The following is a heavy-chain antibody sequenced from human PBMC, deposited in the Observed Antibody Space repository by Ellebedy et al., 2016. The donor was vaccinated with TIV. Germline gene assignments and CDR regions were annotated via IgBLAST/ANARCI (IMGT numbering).Heavy chain of an antibody. Sequence: SQTLSLTXAISGDSVSSNSAAWNWIRQSPSRGLEWLGRTYYRSKWYNDYAVSVKSRITINPDTSKNQFSLQLNSVTPEDTAVYYCARGKGGKYCSGGICPRNNWFDPWGQGTLVTVSS. V-gene: IGHV6-1*01. J-gene: IGHJ5*02. D-gene: IGHD2-15*01. CDR2: TYYRSKWYN. CDR1: GDSVSSNSAA. CDR3: ARGKGGKYCSGGICPRNNWFDP.